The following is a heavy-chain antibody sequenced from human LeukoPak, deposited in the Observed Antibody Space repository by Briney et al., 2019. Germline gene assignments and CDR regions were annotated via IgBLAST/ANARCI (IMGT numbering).Heavy chain of an antibody. D-gene: IGHD3-22*01. Sequence: ASVKVSCKASGYTFTSYAMNWVRQAPGQGLEWMGWINTNTGNPTYAQGFTGRFVFSLDTSVSTAYLQISSLKAEDTAVYYCAGVSTYYYDSSGYYYWYFDLWGRGTLVTVSS. V-gene: IGHV7-4-1*02. CDR3: AGVSTYYYDSSGYYYWYFDL. J-gene: IGHJ2*01. CDR2: INTNTGNP. CDR1: GYTFTSYA.